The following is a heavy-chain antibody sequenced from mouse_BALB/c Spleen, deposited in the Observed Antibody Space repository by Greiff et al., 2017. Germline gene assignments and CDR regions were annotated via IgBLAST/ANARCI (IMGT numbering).Heavy chain of an antibody. D-gene: IGHD1-1*01. CDR3: ARSGTVGPYFDY. Sequence: QVQLQQSGPELVKPGASVKISCKASGYAFSSSWMNWVKQRPGQGLEWIGRIYPGDGDTNYNGKFKGKATLTADKSSSTAYMQLSSLTSVDSAVYFCARSGTVGPYFDYWGQGTTLTVSS. J-gene: IGHJ2*01. CDR1: GYAFSSSW. CDR2: IYPGDGDT. V-gene: IGHV1-82*01.